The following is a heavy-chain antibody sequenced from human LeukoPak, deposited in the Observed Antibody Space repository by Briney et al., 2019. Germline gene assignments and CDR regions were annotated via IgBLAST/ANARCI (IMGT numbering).Heavy chain of an antibody. CDR1: GGSISCGDYY. V-gene: IGHV4-30-4*08. D-gene: IGHD3-3*01. CDR3: ARAVLEWCAFDY. CDR2: IYYSGST. J-gene: IGHJ4*02. Sequence: ASETLSLTCTVSGGSISCGDYYWSWIRQPPGKGLVWIGYIYYSGSTYYNPSLKSRVTISVDTSKNQFSLKLSSVTAADTAVYYGARAVLEWCAFDYWGQGTLVTVSS.